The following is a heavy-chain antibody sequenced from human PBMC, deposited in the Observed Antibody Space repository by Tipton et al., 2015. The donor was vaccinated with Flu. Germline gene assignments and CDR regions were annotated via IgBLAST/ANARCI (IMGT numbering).Heavy chain of an antibody. CDR1: GFYFRDYD. CDR2: ISSTGNDI. J-gene: IGHJ4*02. Sequence: SLRLSCTASGFYFRDYDMKWVRQAPGKGLEWISHISSTGNDIYYADSVRGRFTISRDNVRGSLFLQMSSLRPEDTAVYYCATVLRFPVNFETWGQGALVSVSS. CDR3: ATVLRFPVNFET. D-gene: IGHD3-3*01. V-gene: IGHV3-48*03.